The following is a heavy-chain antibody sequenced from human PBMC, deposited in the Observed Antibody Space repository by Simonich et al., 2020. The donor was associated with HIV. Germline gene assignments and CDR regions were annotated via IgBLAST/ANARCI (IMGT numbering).Heavy chain of an antibody. D-gene: IGHD6-13*01. V-gene: IGHV1-69*13. CDR2: IIPVFDTA. J-gene: IGHJ4*02. CDR1: GGTFSSYA. CDR3: ARGRRYSSSWSFDY. Sequence: QVQLVQSGAEVKKPGSSVKVSCKASGGTFSSYAVSWVRQAPGQGLEWMGGIIPVFDTANYEKKFQGGVTITADESTSTAYMELSSLRSEDTAVYYCARGRRYSSSWSFDYWGQGTLVTVSS.